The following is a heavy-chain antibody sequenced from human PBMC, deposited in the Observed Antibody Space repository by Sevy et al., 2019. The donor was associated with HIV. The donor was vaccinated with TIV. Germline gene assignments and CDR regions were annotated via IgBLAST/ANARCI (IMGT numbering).Heavy chain of an antibody. Sequence: SETLSLTCTVSGVSISSSSYDWGWIRQPPEKGLEWIASFFFTGSTYYNPSLKSRVTISVDTSNNQFSLKLNSVTAADTALYYCARQGGLVDRAFDYWGQGTLVTVSS. V-gene: IGHV4-39*01. J-gene: IGHJ4*02. D-gene: IGHD3-10*01. CDR3: ARQGGLVDRAFDY. CDR2: FFFTGST. CDR1: GVSISSSSYD.